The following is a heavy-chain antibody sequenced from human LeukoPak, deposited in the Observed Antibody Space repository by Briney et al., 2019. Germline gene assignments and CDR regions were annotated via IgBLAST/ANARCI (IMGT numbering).Heavy chain of an antibody. CDR3: ARDRTSSSWPYMDV. V-gene: IGHV3-53*01. CDR1: GFTLSSNY. Sequence: GGSLRLSCAASGFTLSSNYMSWVRQAPGKGLEWVSVIYSGGSTYYADYVKGRFTISRDNSKNTLYLQMNSLRAEDTAVYYCARDRTSSSWPYMDVWGKGTTVTVSS. D-gene: IGHD6-6*01. CDR2: IYSGGST. J-gene: IGHJ6*03.